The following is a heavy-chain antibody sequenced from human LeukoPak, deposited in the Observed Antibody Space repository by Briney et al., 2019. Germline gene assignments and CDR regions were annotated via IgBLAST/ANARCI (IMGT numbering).Heavy chain of an antibody. CDR2: IVVGSGNT. CDR1: GFTFTSSA. Sequence: GTSVKVSCKASGFTFTSSAVQWVRQARGQRLEWIGWIVVGSGNTNYAQKLQGRVTMTTDTSTSTAYMELRSLRSDDTAVYYCARNLDTAMVTPDYWGQGTLVTVSS. V-gene: IGHV1-58*01. J-gene: IGHJ4*02. CDR3: ARNLDTAMVTPDY. D-gene: IGHD5-18*01.